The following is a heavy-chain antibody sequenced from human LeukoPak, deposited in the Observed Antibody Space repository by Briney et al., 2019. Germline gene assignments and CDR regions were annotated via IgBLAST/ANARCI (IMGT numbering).Heavy chain of an antibody. Sequence: SETLSLTCTASGGSISSYFWNWIRQPPGKGLEWIGYIYYSGSTNYNPSLKSRVTISVDTSKNQFSLKLSSVTTADTAVYYCARGKPAAGQDYFDYWGQGTLLTVSS. J-gene: IGHJ4*02. CDR2: IYYSGST. CDR3: ARGKPAAGQDYFDY. D-gene: IGHD6-13*01. V-gene: IGHV4-59*01. CDR1: GGSISSYF.